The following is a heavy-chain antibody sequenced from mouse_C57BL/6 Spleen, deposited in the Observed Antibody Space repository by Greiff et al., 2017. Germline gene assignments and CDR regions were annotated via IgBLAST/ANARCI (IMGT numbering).Heavy chain of an antibody. D-gene: IGHD2-4*01. V-gene: IGHV1-52*01. Sequence: QVQLQQSGAELVRPGSSVKLSCKASGYTFTSYWMHWVKQRPIQGLEWIGNIDPSDSETHYNQKFKDKATLTVDKSSSTAYMQLSSLTSEDSAVYYGARGGDYPAWFAYWGQGTLVTVSA. CDR3: ARGGDYPAWFAY. CDR1: GYTFTSYW. CDR2: IDPSDSET. J-gene: IGHJ3*01.